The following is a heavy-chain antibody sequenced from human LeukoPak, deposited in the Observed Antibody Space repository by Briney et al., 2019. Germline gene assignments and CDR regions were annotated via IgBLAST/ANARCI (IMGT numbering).Heavy chain of an antibody. CDR3: ARDLSYYDILWAPGRDMDV. D-gene: IGHD3-9*01. J-gene: IGHJ6*03. Sequence: GGSLRLSCAASGFTFSSYSMNWVRQAPGKGLEWVSYISSSSSTIYYADSVKGRFTISRDNAKNSLYLQMNSLRAEDTAVYYCARDLSYYDILWAPGRDMDVWGKGTTVTVSS. CDR2: ISSSSSTI. CDR1: GFTFSSYS. V-gene: IGHV3-48*01.